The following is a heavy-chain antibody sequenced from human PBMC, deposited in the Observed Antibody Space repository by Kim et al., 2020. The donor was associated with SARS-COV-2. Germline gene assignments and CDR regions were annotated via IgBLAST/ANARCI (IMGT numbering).Heavy chain of an antibody. CDR2: IYPGDSDT. CDR1: GYSFTSYW. J-gene: IGHJ6*03. CDR3: ARHRAFEDYYDSSGWKDGCYMDV. V-gene: IGHV5-51*01. Sequence: GESLKISCKGSGYSFTSYWIGWVRQMPGKGLEWMGIIYPGDSDTRYSPSFQGQVTISADKSISTAYLQWSSLKASDTAMYYCARHRAFEDYYDSSGWKDGCYMDVWGKGTTVTVSS. D-gene: IGHD3-22*01.